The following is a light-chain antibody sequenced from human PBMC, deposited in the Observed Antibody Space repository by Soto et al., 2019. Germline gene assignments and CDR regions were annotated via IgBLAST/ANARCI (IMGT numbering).Light chain of an antibody. V-gene: IGLV2-23*01. CDR3: CSYADSSTPWV. CDR2: EGS. CDR1: SSDVGGYNL. Sequence: QSALAQPASVSGSPGQSITISCTGTSSDVGGYNLVSWYQHHPGKAPKLMIYEGSKRPSGVSNRFSGSNSDNTASLTISGLQAEDEADYYCCSYADSSTPWVFGGGTKVTVL. J-gene: IGLJ3*02.